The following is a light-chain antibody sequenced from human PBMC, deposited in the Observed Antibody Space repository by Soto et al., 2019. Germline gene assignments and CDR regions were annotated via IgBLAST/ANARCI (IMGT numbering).Light chain of an antibody. J-gene: IGKJ1*01. Sequence: EIVMAQSPATLSVSPGETATLSCRASQSVTSNLAWYQQKPGQAPRLLIYGASTRATGIPARFSGSGSGTEFTFTISSLQSEDFAVYYCQQYNNRPLQTFGQGTKVEVK. CDR2: GAS. CDR3: QQYNNRPLQT. V-gene: IGKV3-15*01. CDR1: QSVTSN.